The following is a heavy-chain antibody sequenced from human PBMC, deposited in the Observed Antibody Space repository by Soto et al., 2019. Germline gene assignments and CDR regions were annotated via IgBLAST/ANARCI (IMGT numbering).Heavy chain of an antibody. CDR3: ARGGYYDNTWGKLSHYGLDV. CDR2: ISPYNDYT. CDR1: GGTFSSYA. D-gene: IGHD3-16*01. Sequence: GASVKVSCKASGGTFSSYAISWVRQAPGQGLEWMGWISPYNDYTIYAQKLQGRVTMTTDTSTRTVYLDLRSLKSDDTAVYYCARGGYYDNTWGKLSHYGLDVWGQGTSVNVS. V-gene: IGHV1-18*01. J-gene: IGHJ6*02.